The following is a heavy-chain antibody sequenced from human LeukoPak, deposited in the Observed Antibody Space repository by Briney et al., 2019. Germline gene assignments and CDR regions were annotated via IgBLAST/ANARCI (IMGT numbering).Heavy chain of an antibody. D-gene: IGHD3-10*01. CDR3: AKHRMVRGVVTDYYFDY. CDR2: ISGSGGTT. J-gene: IGHJ4*02. V-gene: IGHV3-23*01. CDR1: GFTFSSYA. Sequence: GGSLRLSCAASGFTFSSYAMSWVRQAPGKGLEWVSTISGSGGTTYYAASVKGRFTISRDNSKNTLYLQMNSLRAEDTAVYYCAKHRMVRGVVTDYYFDYWGQGTLVTVSS.